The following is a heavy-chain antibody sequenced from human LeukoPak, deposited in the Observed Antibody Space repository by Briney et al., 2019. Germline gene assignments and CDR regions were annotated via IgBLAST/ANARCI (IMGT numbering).Heavy chain of an antibody. CDR3: ARDITWSGAFDI. V-gene: IGHV3-53*01. CDR1: GFTFSSYG. J-gene: IGHJ3*02. Sequence: GGSLRLSCAASGFTFSSYGMSWVRQAPGKGLEWVSVIYSGGNTYYADSVKGRFTISRDNSKNTLYLQMNSLRAEDTAVYYCARDITWSGAFDIWGQGTMVTVSS. CDR2: IYSGGNT. D-gene: IGHD1-20*01.